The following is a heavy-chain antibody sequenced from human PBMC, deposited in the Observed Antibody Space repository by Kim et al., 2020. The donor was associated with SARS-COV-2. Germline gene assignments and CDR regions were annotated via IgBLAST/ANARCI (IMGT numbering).Heavy chain of an antibody. CDR1: GFTFSSYA. CDR3: AKVSGHDYGDYPYY. V-gene: IGHV3-23*01. CDR2: ISGSGGST. J-gene: IGHJ4*02. Sequence: GGSLRLSCAASGFTFSSYAMSWVRQAPGKGLEWVSAISGSGGSTYYADSGKGRFTISRDNSKNTLYLQMNSLRAEDTAVYYCAKVSGHDYGDYPYYWGQGTLVTVSS. D-gene: IGHD4-17*01.